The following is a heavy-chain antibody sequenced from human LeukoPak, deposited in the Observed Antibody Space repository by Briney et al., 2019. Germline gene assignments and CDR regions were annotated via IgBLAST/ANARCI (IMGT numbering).Heavy chain of an antibody. CDR3: ARAFSTTAFDY. CDR2: ISDDGSNK. CDR1: GFTFGTYA. Sequence: TGGSLRLSCAASGFTFGTYAMNWVRQAPGKGLEWVAVISDDGSNKYYAESVKGQFTISRDNSKNTLYLQMNSLRAEDTAVYYCARAFSTTAFDYWGQGTLVTVSS. V-gene: IGHV3-30*04. J-gene: IGHJ4*02. D-gene: IGHD4-17*01.